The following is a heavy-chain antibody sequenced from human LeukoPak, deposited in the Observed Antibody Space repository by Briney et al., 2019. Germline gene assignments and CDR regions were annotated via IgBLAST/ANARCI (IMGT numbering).Heavy chain of an antibody. CDR3: ATTSYYYDSPDY. Sequence: SETLSLTCTVSGGSISSTSYYRGWIRQPPGKGLKWIGSIYYSWDTYYNPSLNSRVTISVDTSKNQFYLKLSSVTAADTAVYYCATTSYYYDSPDYWGQGTLVTVSS. CDR1: GGSISSTSYY. V-gene: IGHV4-39*01. D-gene: IGHD3-22*01. J-gene: IGHJ4*02. CDR2: IYYSWDT.